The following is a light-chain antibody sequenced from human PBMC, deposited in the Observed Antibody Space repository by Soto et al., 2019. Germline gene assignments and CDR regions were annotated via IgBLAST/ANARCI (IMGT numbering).Light chain of an antibody. V-gene: IGKV3-11*01. Sequence: EIVLTQSPATLSLSPGERATLSCRASPSVTNYLAWYQQKPGQPPRLLIYGAFNRAAGIPARFSGSGSGTDFTLTISSLEPEDSAVYYCQQRNIWPPVTFGQGTRWR. J-gene: IGKJ5*01. CDR2: GAF. CDR1: PSVTNY. CDR3: QQRNIWPPVT.